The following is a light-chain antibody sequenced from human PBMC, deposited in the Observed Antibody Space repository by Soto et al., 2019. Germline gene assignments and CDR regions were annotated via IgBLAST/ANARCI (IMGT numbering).Light chain of an antibody. V-gene: IGKV3-11*01. Sequence: EIVLTQSPATLSLSPGERATLSCRASQSVSSYLAWYQQKPGQAPRLLIYDASNRATGIPARFSGSGSGTDLTLTISSLGPEDFAVYYCQQRSNWPLAFGGGTKVEIK. J-gene: IGKJ4*01. CDR2: DAS. CDR3: QQRSNWPLA. CDR1: QSVSSY.